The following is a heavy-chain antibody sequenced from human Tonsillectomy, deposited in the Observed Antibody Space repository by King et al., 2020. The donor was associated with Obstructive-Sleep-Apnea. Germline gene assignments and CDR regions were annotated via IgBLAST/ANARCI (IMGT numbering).Heavy chain of an antibody. CDR2: ISWNSGNR. J-gene: IGHJ4*02. Sequence: VQLVESGGGLVQPGRSLRLSCVASGFTFDDYAMYWVRQAPGKGLEWVSGISWNSGNRGYAESVKGRFTISRDNTKNSLYLEMNSLRGGDTALYYCVRDRCSGGSCYSFDSWGQGTLVTVSS. D-gene: IGHD2-15*01. V-gene: IGHV3-9*01. CDR3: VRDRCSGGSCYSFDS. CDR1: GFTFDDYA.